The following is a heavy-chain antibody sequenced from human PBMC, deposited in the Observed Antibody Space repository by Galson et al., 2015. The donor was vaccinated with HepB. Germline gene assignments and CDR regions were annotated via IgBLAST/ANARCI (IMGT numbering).Heavy chain of an antibody. V-gene: IGHV3-21*01. CDR1: GFTFSSYS. D-gene: IGHD4-17*01. Sequence: LRLSCAASGFTFSSYSMNWVRQAPGKGLEWVSSISSSSSYIYYADSVKGRFTISRDNAKNSLYLQMNSLRAEDTAVYYCARELYGDPAYFDYWGQGTLVTVSS. CDR2: ISSSSSYI. J-gene: IGHJ4*02. CDR3: ARELYGDPAYFDY.